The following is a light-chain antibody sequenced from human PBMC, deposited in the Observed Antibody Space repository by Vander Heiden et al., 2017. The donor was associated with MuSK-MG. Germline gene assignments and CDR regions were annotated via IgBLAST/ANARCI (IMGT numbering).Light chain of an antibody. CDR3: QSYDTSSHVV. Sequence: NFMLTQPHSVSESPGKTVTISCTRSSGSIASNYVQWYRQRPGRAPITVIYEDNQRPSGVPDRFSGSIDSSSNSASLTISGLTTEDEADYYCQSYDTSSHVVFGGGTKLTVL. V-gene: IGLV6-57*03. CDR1: SGSIASNY. CDR2: EDN. J-gene: IGLJ2*01.